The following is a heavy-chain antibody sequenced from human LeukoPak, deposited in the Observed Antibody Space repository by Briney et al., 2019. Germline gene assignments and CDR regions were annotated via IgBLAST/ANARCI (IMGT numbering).Heavy chain of an antibody. CDR3: ARESGSYSFDY. V-gene: IGHV1-46*01. D-gene: IGHD1-26*01. CDR1: GYTFTSYY. CDR2: INPSGGST. Sequence: ASVKVSCKASGYTFTSYYMHWVRQAPGQGLEWMGIINPSGGSTSYAQKFQGRVTMTRDMPTSTVYMELSSLRSEDTAVYYCARESGSYSFDYWGQGTLVTVSS. J-gene: IGHJ4*02.